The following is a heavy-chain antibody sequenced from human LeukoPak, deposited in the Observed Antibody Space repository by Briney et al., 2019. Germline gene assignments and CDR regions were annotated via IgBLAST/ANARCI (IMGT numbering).Heavy chain of an antibody. J-gene: IGHJ4*02. CDR2: ISYDGSNK. CDR3: TSPMVRGAIVDY. Sequence: GGSLRLSCAASGFTFSSYAMHWVRQAPGKGLEWVAVISYDGSNKYYADSVKGRFTISRDNSKNTLYLQMNSLRAEDTAVYYCTSPMVRGAIVDYWGQGTLVTVSS. V-gene: IGHV3-30*04. CDR1: GFTFSSYA. D-gene: IGHD3-10*01.